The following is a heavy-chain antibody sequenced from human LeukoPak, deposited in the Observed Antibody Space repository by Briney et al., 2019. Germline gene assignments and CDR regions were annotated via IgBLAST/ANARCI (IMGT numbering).Heavy chain of an antibody. Sequence: SETLSLTRTVSGGSLSRYYWSWLRQPPGTRLEWIGYICHSGSTNYNSSLKSRVTVSVDTSKNQFSLRLSSVTAADTAVYYCARASYVLRYCDWLSSGGAFDIWGQGTMVTVSS. J-gene: IGHJ3*02. CDR2: ICHSGST. V-gene: IGHV4-59*08. CDR3: ARASYVLRYCDWLSSGGAFDI. D-gene: IGHD3-9*01. CDR1: GGSLSRYY.